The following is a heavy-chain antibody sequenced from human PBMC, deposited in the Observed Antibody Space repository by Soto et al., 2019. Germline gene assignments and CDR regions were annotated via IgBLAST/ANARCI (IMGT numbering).Heavy chain of an antibody. CDR2: ISGSGGST. J-gene: IGHJ4*02. CDR1: GFTFSSYA. CDR3: AKDYSVEGYSHGSPQYYFDY. V-gene: IGHV3-23*01. D-gene: IGHD5-18*01. Sequence: GGSLRLSCAASGFTFSSYAMSWVRQAPGKGLEWVSAISGSGGSTYYADSVKGRFTISRDNSKNTLYLQMNSLRAEDTAVYYCAKDYSVEGYSHGSPQYYFDYWGQGTLVTVSS.